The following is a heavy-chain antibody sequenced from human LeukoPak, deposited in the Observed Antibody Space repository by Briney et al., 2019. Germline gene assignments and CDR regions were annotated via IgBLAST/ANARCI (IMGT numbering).Heavy chain of an antibody. Sequence: GGSLRLSCAASGFTFSRSDMNWVRQAPGKGLEWVSSISSSSSYIYYTDSLKGRFTISRDNAKNSLYLQMNSLRAEDTAVYYCARGSSNIAARNNCFDPWGQGTLVTVSS. CDR2: ISSSSSYI. J-gene: IGHJ5*02. CDR1: GFTFSRSD. D-gene: IGHD6-6*01. CDR3: ARGSSNIAARNNCFDP. V-gene: IGHV3-21*01.